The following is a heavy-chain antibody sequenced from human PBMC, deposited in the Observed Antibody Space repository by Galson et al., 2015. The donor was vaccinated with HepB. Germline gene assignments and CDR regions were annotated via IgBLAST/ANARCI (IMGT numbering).Heavy chain of an antibody. CDR3: ARDRGGLWVPGDAFDI. CDR2: IIPILGIA. CDR1: GGTFSSYT. J-gene: IGHJ3*02. D-gene: IGHD5-18*01. V-gene: IGHV1-69*04. Sequence: SVKVSCKASGGTFSSYTISWVRQAPGQGLEWMGRIIPILGIANYAQKFQGRVTITADKSTSTAYMELSRLRSDDTAVYYCARDRGGLWVPGDAFDIWGQGTMVTVSS.